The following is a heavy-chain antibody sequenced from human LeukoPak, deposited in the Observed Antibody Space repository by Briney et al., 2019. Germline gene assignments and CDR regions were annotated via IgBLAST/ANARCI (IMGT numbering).Heavy chain of an antibody. CDR2: IYSGGST. Sequence: GGSLRLSCAASGFTVSSNYMSWVRQAPGKGLERVSGIYSGGSTYYADSVKGRFTISRDDSKNTLYLQMNSMRAEDTAVYYCARPRPGSSSGMIDYWGQGTLVTVSS. CDR1: GFTVSSNY. D-gene: IGHD3-10*01. J-gene: IGHJ4*02. V-gene: IGHV3-66*01. CDR3: ARPRPGSSSGMIDY.